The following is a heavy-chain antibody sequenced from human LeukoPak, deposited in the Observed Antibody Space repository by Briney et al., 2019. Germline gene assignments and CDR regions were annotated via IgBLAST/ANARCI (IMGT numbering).Heavy chain of an antibody. CDR3: ARGSDILTGYYNRHLDAFDI. CDR1: GYTFTDYY. Sequence: ASVKVSCKASGYTFTDYYLHWVRQAPGQGLEWMGWINPNSGDTDYAQKFQGRVAMTRDTSISTAYMELSRLRYDDTAVYYCARGSDILTGYYNRHLDAFDIWGQGTMVTVSS. CDR2: INPNSGDT. J-gene: IGHJ3*02. D-gene: IGHD3-9*01. V-gene: IGHV1-2*02.